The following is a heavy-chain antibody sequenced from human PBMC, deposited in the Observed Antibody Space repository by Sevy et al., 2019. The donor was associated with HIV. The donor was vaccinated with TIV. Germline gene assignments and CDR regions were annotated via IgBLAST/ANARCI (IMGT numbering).Heavy chain of an antibody. D-gene: IGHD3-3*02. Sequence: SETLSLTCTVSGDSISGYYWSWIRQPPGKGLEWIGYIYYSGRTDYSPPLKSRVTISEDTSKNQFSLKLSSVTAADTAMYYCARTFQEYYYGVDVWGQGTTITVSS. J-gene: IGHJ6*02. CDR1: GDSISGYY. CDR3: ARTFQEYYYGVDV. CDR2: IYYSGRT. V-gene: IGHV4-59*01.